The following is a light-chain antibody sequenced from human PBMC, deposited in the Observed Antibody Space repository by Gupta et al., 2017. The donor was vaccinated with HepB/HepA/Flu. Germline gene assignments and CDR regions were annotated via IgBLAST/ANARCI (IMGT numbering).Light chain of an antibody. Sequence: SYVVTQPSSVSVAPGMTARITCGGNDIGNYSVHWYQQKPGQAPVLVISFDVVRPSGIPERISGSNPGNTATLTITRVEAGDEADDYCQVWDNGSDHYVFGSGTTVTVL. CDR2: FDV. V-gene: IGLV3-21*04. J-gene: IGLJ1*01. CDR1: DIGNYS. CDR3: QVWDNGSDHYV.